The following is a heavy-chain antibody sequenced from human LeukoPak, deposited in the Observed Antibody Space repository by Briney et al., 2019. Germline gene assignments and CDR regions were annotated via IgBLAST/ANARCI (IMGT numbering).Heavy chain of an antibody. D-gene: IGHD2-2*01. CDR1: GGTFSSYA. CDR2: IIPIFGTA. Sequence: VASVKVSCKASGGTFSSYAISWVRQAPGQGLEWMGGIIPIFGTANYAQKFQGRVTMTTDTSTSTAYMELRSLRSDDTAVYYCAMSYCSSTSCYDSQYNWFDPWGQGTLVTVSS. V-gene: IGHV1-69*05. CDR3: AMSYCSSTSCYDSQYNWFDP. J-gene: IGHJ5*02.